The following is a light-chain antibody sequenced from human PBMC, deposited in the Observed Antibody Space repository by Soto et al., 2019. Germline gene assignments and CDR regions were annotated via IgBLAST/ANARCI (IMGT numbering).Light chain of an antibody. Sequence: IMLTQCPVSLSQSPREIATLSCRASQSVSGSYLAWYQQKPGQAPRLVIYGASTRATGIPDRFSGSGSGTDFTLTISRLEPEDFAVYYCHQYDSSPWTVGQGTKVDIK. CDR3: HQYDSSPWT. J-gene: IGKJ1*01. CDR2: GAS. CDR1: QSVSGSY. V-gene: IGKV3-20*01.